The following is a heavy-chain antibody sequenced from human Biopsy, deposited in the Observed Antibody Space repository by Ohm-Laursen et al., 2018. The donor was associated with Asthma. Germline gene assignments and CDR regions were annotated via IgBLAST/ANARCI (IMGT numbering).Heavy chain of an antibody. D-gene: IGHD3-16*02. CDR3: ARHLSPGYHHYAMDV. Sequence: SLRLSCTASGFTFSSYGMHWVRQAPGKGLEWVAVIWYDGGNKYYADSVKGRFIISRDNSKNTLYLQMNSLRAEDTAVYYCARHLSPGYHHYAMDVWGQGTTVTVSS. CDR2: IWYDGGNK. V-gene: IGHV3-33*01. J-gene: IGHJ6*02. CDR1: GFTFSSYG.